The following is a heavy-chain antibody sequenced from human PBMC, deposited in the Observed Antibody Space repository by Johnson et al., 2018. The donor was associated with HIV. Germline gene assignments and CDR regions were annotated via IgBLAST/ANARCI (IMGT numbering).Heavy chain of an antibody. V-gene: IGHV3-53*01. CDR3: AKSGPRAFDI. Sequence: VQLVESGGGVVRPGGSLRLSCAASGFTVSSNYMSWVRQAPGKGLEWVSVIYSGGSTYYADSVKGRFTIARDNSKNTLYLQMNSLRAEDTAVYYCAKSGPRAFDIWGQGTMVTVSS. CDR1: GFTVSSNY. D-gene: IGHD2-8*02. CDR2: IYSGGST. J-gene: IGHJ3*02.